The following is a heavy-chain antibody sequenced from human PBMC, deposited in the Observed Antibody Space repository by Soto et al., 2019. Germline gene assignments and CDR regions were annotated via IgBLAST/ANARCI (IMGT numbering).Heavy chain of an antibody. Sequence: SETLSLTCTVSGGYISNYYWSWIRQHPGKGLEWIGYIYYSGSTNYNPSLKSRVTISEDTSKNQFSLKLSSVTAADTAVYYCARVAPDYDFLGYYYYDLDVRGKGTTVTVSS. V-gene: IGHV4-59*01. J-gene: IGHJ6*03. D-gene: IGHD3-3*01. CDR3: ARVAPDYDFLGYYYYDLDV. CDR1: GGYISNYY. CDR2: IYYSGST.